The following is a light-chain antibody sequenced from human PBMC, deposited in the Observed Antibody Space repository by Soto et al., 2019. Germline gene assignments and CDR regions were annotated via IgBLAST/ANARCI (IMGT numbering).Light chain of an antibody. CDR2: DVT. V-gene: IGLV2-14*03. Sequence: QSALTQPASVSGSPGQWTTISCTGTSSDFGGYNYVSWYQHHPGKAPKLMIYDVTNRPSGVSNRFSGSQSGNTASLTISGLQTEDEADYYCSSYTRSNSYVCGTGTKLTVL. CDR3: SSYTRSNSYV. J-gene: IGLJ1*01. CDR1: SSDFGGYNY.